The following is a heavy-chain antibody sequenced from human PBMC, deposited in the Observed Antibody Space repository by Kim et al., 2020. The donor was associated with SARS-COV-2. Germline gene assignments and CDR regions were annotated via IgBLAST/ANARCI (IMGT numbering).Heavy chain of an antibody. J-gene: IGHJ4*02. Sequence: EYAVSVKSRITINPDTSKNHFYLQLNSVTPEDTAVYYCARVHSSTWKIDYWGQGTLVTVSS. D-gene: IGHD2-2*01. CDR3: ARVHSSTWKIDY. V-gene: IGHV6-1*01.